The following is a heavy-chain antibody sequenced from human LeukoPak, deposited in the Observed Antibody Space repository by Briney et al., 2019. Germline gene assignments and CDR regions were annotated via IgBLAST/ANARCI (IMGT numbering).Heavy chain of an antibody. V-gene: IGHV4-30-4*01. CDR3: ARTPTMRFGVARRYFQH. CDR2: IYYSGST. D-gene: IGHD3-3*01. CDR1: GGSISSGDYY. Sequence: PSQTLSLTCTVSGGSISSGDYYWSWIRQPPGKGLEWIGYIYYSGSTYYNPSLKSRVTISVDTSKNQFSLKLSSVTAADTAVYYCARTPTMRFGVARRYFQHWGQGTLVTVSS. J-gene: IGHJ1*01.